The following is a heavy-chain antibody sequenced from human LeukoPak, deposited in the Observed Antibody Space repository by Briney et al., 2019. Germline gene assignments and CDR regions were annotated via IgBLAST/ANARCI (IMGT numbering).Heavy chain of an antibody. CDR2: FDPEDGET. CDR1: GYTLTELS. Sequence: GASVKVSCTVSGYTLTELSMHWVRQAPGKGLEWMGGFDPEDGETIYAQKFQGRVTMTEDTSTDTAYMELSSLRSEDTAVYYCATDITGTPIYYYGMDVWGQGTTVTVSS. V-gene: IGHV1-24*01. J-gene: IGHJ6*02. D-gene: IGHD1/OR15-1a*01. CDR3: ATDITGTPIYYYGMDV.